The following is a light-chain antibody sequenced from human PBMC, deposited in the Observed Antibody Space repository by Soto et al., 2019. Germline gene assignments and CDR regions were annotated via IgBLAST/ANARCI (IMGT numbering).Light chain of an antibody. CDR2: DVS. Sequence: QSALTQPASVSGSPGQSITISCTGTSSDVGGYNYVSWYQQHPGKAPKLVIYDVSNRPSGVSNRFSGSKSGNTASLNISGLQAEEEADYYCTSFTGSIDYVLFGGGTKLTVL. J-gene: IGLJ2*01. CDR3: TSFTGSIDYVL. V-gene: IGLV2-14*03. CDR1: SSDVGGYNY.